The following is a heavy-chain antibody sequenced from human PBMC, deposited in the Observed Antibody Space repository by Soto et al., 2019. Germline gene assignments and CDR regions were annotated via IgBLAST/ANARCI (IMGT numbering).Heavy chain of an antibody. D-gene: IGHD3-9*01. J-gene: IGHJ5*02. CDR1: GGSFSGYY. V-gene: IGHV4-34*01. Sequence: PSETLSLTCAVYGGSFSGYYWSWIRQPPGKGLEWIGEINHSGSTNYNPSLKSRVTISVDTSKNQFSLKLSSVTAAATAVYYCARGTSDVFQYFDWQPGGGNWFDPWGQGTLVTVSS. CDR2: INHSGST. CDR3: ARGTSDVFQYFDWQPGGGNWFDP.